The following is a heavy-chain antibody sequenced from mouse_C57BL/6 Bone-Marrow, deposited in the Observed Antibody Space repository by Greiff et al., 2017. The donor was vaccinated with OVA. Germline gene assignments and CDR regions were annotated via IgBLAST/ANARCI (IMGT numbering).Heavy chain of an antibody. J-gene: IGHJ2*01. Sequence: VQLQQSGAELVRPGTSVKVSCKASGYAFTNYLIEWVKQRPGQGLEWIGVINPGSGGTNYNEKFKGKATLTADKSSSTAYMQLSSLTSEDSAVYFCARDGDYYGSSDYWGQGTTLTVSS. CDR1: GYAFTNYL. CDR2: INPGSGGT. V-gene: IGHV1-54*01. CDR3: ARDGDYYGSSDY. D-gene: IGHD1-1*01.